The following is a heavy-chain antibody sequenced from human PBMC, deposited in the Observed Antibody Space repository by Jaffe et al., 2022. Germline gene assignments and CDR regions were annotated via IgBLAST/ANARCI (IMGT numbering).Heavy chain of an antibody. D-gene: IGHD3-10*01. J-gene: IGHJ5*02. V-gene: IGHV4-38-2*02. CDR3: AREGERLLWFGELLGHNWFDP. Sequence: QVQLQESGPGLVKPSETLSLTCAVSGYSISSGYYWGWIRQPPGKGLEWIGSIYHSGSTYYNPSLKSRVTISVDTSKNQFSLKLSSVTAADTAVYYCAREGERLLWFGELLGHNWFDPWGQGTLVTVSS. CDR1: GYSISSGYY. CDR2: IYHSGST.